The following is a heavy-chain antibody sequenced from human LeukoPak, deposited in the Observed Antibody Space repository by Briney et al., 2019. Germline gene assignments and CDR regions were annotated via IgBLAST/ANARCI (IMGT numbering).Heavy chain of an antibody. V-gene: IGHV3-21*01. CDR3: ARGPVWSGNYYMDV. J-gene: IGHJ6*03. Sequence: GGSLRPSCAAPGFTFSSYSMNWVRQAPGKGLEWVSSISSSSSYIYYADSVKGRFTISRDNAKNSLYLQMNSLRAEDTAVYYCARGPVWSGNYYMDVWGKGTTVTVSS. D-gene: IGHD3-3*01. CDR1: GFTFSSYS. CDR2: ISSSSSYI.